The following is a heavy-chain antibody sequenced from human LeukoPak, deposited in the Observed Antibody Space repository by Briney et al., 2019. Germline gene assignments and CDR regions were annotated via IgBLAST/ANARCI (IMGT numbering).Heavy chain of an antibody. Sequence: SETPSLTCTVSGGSISSSSYYWGWIRQPPGKWLEWIGSIYYSGSTYYNPSLKRRVTISVETSKNQFSLKLSSVTAADTAVYYCARQSVGATLHFDYWGQGTLVTVSS. CDR2: IYYSGST. D-gene: IGHD1-26*01. CDR1: GGSISSSSYY. J-gene: IGHJ4*02. CDR3: ARQSVGATLHFDY. V-gene: IGHV4-39*01.